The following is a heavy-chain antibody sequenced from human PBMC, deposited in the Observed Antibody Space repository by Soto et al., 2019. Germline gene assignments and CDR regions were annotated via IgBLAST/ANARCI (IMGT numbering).Heavy chain of an antibody. CDR2: IYDTGNN. D-gene: IGHD3-22*01. Sequence: QVHLQESGPGLVKPSQTLSLSCTVSGDSISSPHYYWTWIRPPPGKGLELVGYIYDTGNNFYNPPLKSRVAMSVDPSTNPFSLKLASVTDADTAVYFCAREPKQNYDSSPWNGGFDSWGPGTLVTVSS. V-gene: IGHV4-30-4*01. CDR3: AREPKQNYDSSPWNGGFDS. CDR1: GDSISSPHYY. J-gene: IGHJ4*02.